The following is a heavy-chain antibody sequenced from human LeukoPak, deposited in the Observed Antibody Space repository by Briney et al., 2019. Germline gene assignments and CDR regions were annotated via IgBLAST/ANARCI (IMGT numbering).Heavy chain of an antibody. J-gene: IGHJ4*02. D-gene: IGHD1-14*01. CDR2: INPDGSNS. Sequence: GGSLRLSCAASGFTFNAHWMNWVRQAPGKGLEWLADINPDGSNSFYVDSVKGRFTISRDNAKNSVYLQISSLRAEDTAVYYCSGRSGFNGIYWGQGTLVTVSS. V-gene: IGHV3-7*01. CDR3: SGRSGFNGIY. CDR1: GFTFNAHW.